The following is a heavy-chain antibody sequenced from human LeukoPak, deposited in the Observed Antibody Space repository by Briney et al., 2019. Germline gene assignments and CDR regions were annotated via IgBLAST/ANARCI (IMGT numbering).Heavy chain of an antibody. J-gene: IGHJ4*02. V-gene: IGHV3-30*02. CDR2: IRYDGSNK. Sequence: GGSLRLSCAASGFTFSSYGMHWVRQAPGKGLEWVAFIRYDGSNKYYADSVKGRFTISRDNSKNTLYLQMNSLRAEDTAVYYCAKGLLRYLLGATTTSYRGQGTLVTVSS. D-gene: IGHD1-26*01. CDR1: GFTFSSYG. CDR3: AKGLLRYLLGATTTSY.